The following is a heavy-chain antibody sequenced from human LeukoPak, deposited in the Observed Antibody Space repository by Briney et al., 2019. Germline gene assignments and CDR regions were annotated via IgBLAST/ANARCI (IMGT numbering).Heavy chain of an antibody. J-gene: IGHJ5*01. V-gene: IGHV1-18*04. CDR1: GYTFKKYG. CDR3: ARDPSNTSGWYIRFDF. D-gene: IGHD6-19*01. Sequence: ASVKVSCKASGYTFKKYGISWVRQAPGQGLEWMGWISTYNGDTKHAQKVQGRLTLTADASTSTAYMELRGLRFDDTAVYYCARDPSNTSGWYIRFDFWGQGTLVTVSS. CDR2: ISTYNGDT.